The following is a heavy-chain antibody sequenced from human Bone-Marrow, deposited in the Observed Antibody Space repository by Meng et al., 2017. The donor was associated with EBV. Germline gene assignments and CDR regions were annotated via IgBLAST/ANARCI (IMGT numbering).Heavy chain of an antibody. CDR3: ARGMRNFNF. CDR1: GYTFGSFG. V-gene: IGHV1-18*01. CDR2: ISAYNGDT. Sequence: QVELVQSGAEVKKPGASVKVSCKASGYTFGSFGISWVRQAPGQGPEWMGWISAYNGDTKYAQKFQGRVTVTTDTSTSTAYMELRSLRRDDTAVYYCARGMRNFNFWGQGTLVTVSS. J-gene: IGHJ4*02.